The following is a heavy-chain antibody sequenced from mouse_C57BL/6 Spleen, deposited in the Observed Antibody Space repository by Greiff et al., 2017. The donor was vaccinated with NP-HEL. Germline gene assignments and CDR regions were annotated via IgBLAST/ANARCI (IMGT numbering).Heavy chain of an antibody. J-gene: IGHJ2*01. CDR1: GYTFTSYW. D-gene: IGHD2-4*01. CDR2: IDPSDSYT. V-gene: IGHV1-59*01. CDR3: ARGGYDYDSWFAY. Sequence: QVQLQQPGAELVRPGTSVKLSCKASGYTFTSYWMHWVKQRPGQGLEWIGVIDPSDSYTNYNQKFKGKATLTVDTSSSTAYMQLSSLTSEDSAVYYCARGGYDYDSWFAYWGQGTTLTVSS.